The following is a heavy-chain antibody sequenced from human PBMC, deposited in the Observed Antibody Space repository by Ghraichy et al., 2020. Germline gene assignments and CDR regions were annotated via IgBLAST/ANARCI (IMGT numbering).Heavy chain of an antibody. J-gene: IGHJ5*02. CDR3: ARGLDSRVDWNFFDH. Sequence: ESLNISCTVSGGSIDNYCWTWIRQSAGKGLEYIGRVHTGGITRYNPSLESRVTMSLDTSKNQFSLRLTSVTAADTAIYYCARGLDSRVDWNFFDHWGQGTLVTVSS. D-gene: IGHD1-7*01. CDR2: VHTGGIT. V-gene: IGHV4-4*07. CDR1: GGSIDNYC.